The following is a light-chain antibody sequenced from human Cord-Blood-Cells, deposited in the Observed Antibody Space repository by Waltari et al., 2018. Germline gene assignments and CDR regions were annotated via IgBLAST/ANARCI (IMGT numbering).Light chain of an antibody. CDR2: GAS. CDR3: QQYGSLPWT. Sequence: EIVLTQSPGTLSLSPGERATLSGRASQSVSSSYLAWYQQKPGQAPRLLIYGASSRATGIPDRFRGSGSGTDFTLTISRLEPEDFAVYYCQQYGSLPWTFGQGTKVEIK. J-gene: IGKJ1*01. CDR1: QSVSSSY. V-gene: IGKV3-20*01.